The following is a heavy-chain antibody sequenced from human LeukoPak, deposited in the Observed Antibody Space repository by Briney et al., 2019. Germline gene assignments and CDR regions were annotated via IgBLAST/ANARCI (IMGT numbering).Heavy chain of an antibody. CDR1: GFTFSSYW. Sequence: PGGSLRLSCAASGFTFSSYWMSWLRQAPGKRLEWVANIKQDGSEKYYLDSVKGRFTISRDNAKSSLSLQMNNLRAADTAVYYCARGDLECSSPTCYLAYWGQGSLVAVSS. J-gene: IGHJ4*02. D-gene: IGHD2-2*01. CDR3: ARGDLECSSPTCYLAY. CDR2: IKQDGSEK. V-gene: IGHV3-7*01.